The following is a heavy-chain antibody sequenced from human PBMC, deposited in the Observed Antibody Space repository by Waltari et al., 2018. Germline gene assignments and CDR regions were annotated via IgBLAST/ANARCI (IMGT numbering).Heavy chain of an antibody. J-gene: IGHJ6*02. D-gene: IGHD2-2*01. Sequence: QVQLQESGPGVVKPSQTMFLTCTVSGDSITNNIYFWSWIRQPAGKGLEWVVRIQPSGTTNSHASLKGRVTIAVDVSNTQISLELTSVTAADTAVYYCARDGYQLIENYYYYYGMNVWGQGTTVTVSS. CDR1: GDSITNNIYF. V-gene: IGHV4-61*02. CDR3: ARDGYQLIENYYYYYGMNV. CDR2: IQPSGTT.